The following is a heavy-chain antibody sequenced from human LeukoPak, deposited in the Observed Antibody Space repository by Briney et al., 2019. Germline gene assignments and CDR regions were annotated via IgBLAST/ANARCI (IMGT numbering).Heavy chain of an antibody. D-gene: IGHD2-21*02. CDR2: IKQDGSDK. Sequence: GGSLRLSCAASGFTFTTYWMTWVRQAPGKGLEWVANIKQDGSDKYYVDSVKGRFSISRDNIRNSLYLHLNSLRAEDTAVYYCATMGARKRLTAILGLGAPAEYFQHWGQGTLVTVSS. CDR3: ATMGARKRLTAILGLGAPAEYFQH. V-gene: IGHV3-7*01. CDR1: GFTFTTYW. J-gene: IGHJ1*01.